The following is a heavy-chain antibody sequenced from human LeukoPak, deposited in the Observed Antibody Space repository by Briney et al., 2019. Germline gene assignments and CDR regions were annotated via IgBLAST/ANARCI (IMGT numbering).Heavy chain of an antibody. Sequence: SETLSLTCTVSGGFISSSSYYWGWIRQPPGKGLEWIGSIYYSGSTYYNPSLKSRVTISVDTSKNQFSLKLSSVTAADTAVYYCARQHKSYYMDVWGKGTTVTVSS. CDR2: IYYSGST. CDR1: GGFISSSSYY. V-gene: IGHV4-39*01. CDR3: ARQHKSYYMDV. J-gene: IGHJ6*03.